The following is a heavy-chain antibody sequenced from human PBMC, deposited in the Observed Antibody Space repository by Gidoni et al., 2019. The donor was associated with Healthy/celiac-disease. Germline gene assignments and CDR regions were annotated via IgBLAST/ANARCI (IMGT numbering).Heavy chain of an antibody. CDR2: ISSSSSYI. J-gene: IGHJ3*02. CDR3: ARAGRVDAFDI. Sequence: EVQLVESGGGLVKPGGSLRLSCAASGFTFSSYSMNWVRQAPGKGLEWVSSISSSSSYIYYADSVKVRFTISRDNAKNSLYLQMNSLRAEDTAVYYCARAGRVDAFDIWGQGTMVTVSS. CDR1: GFTFSSYS. V-gene: IGHV3-21*01.